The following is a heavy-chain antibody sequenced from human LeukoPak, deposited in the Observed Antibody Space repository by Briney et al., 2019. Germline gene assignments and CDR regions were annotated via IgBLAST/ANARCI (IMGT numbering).Heavy chain of an antibody. D-gene: IGHD3-22*01. V-gene: IGHV4-39*01. Sequence: SETLSLTCTVSGGSISSGGYYWSWIRQPPGKGLEWIGSIYYSESTYYNPSLKSRVTISVDTSKNQFSLKLNSVTAADTAVYYCARRPGSSAYPHYFGMDVWGQGTSVTVSS. CDR2: IYYSEST. J-gene: IGHJ6*02. CDR1: GGSISSGGYY. CDR3: ARRPGSSAYPHYFGMDV.